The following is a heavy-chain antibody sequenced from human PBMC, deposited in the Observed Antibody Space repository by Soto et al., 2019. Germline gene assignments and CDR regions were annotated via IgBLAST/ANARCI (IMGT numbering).Heavy chain of an antibody. CDR3: ARSPRRRIMITFGGVIAPYYFDY. J-gene: IGHJ4*02. Sequence: KPSETLSLTCAVYGGSFSGYYWSWIRQPPGKGLEWIGEINHSGSTNYNPSLKSRVTISVDTSKNQFSLKLSSVTAADTAVYYCARSPRRRIMITFGGVIAPYYFDYWGQGTLVTVSS. CDR1: GGSFSGYY. V-gene: IGHV4-34*01. D-gene: IGHD3-16*02. CDR2: INHSGST.